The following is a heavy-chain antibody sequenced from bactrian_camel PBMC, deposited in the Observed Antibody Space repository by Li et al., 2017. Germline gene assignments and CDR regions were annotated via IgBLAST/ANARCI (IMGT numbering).Heavy chain of an antibody. J-gene: IGHJ4*01. Sequence: HVQLVESGGGSVQAGGSLRLSRTASGFTFDGSDMGWYRQAPGHDCETVSTISHDGRTTYADSVTGRFTISRDNVKNTVYLQMNSLKPEDTAVYYCDLTEKPGSSCEPDNGWGQGTQVTVS. CDR3: DLTEKPGSSCEPDNG. V-gene: IGHV3S55*01. CDR2: ISHDGRT. CDR1: GFTFDGSD. D-gene: IGHD6*01.